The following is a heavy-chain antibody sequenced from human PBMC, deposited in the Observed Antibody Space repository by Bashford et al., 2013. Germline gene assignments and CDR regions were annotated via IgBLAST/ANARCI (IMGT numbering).Heavy chain of an antibody. D-gene: IGHD2-2*01. CDR2: RLHWEH. Sequence: WIRQPPREGPGVGWVYRLHWEHLLQPSLKSRVTISVDTSKNQFSLKLSSLTAADTAVYYCARELRDAGIVVVPATYYYYGMDVWGQGTTVTVSS. CDR3: ARELRDAGIVVVPATYYYYGMDV. J-gene: IGHJ6*02. V-gene: IGHV4-31*02.